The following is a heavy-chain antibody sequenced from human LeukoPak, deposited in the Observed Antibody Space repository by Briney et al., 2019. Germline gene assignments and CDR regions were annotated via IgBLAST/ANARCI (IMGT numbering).Heavy chain of an antibody. CDR3: ARDRDYYGSGSYIVGFDP. Sequence: ASVKVSCKASGYTFTSYGISWVRQAPGQGLEWMGWISAYNGNTNYAQKLRGRVTMTTDTSTSTAYMELRSLRSDDTAVYYCARDRDYYGSGSYIVGFDPWGQGTLVTVSS. D-gene: IGHD3-10*01. V-gene: IGHV1-18*01. CDR1: GYTFTSYG. CDR2: ISAYNGNT. J-gene: IGHJ5*02.